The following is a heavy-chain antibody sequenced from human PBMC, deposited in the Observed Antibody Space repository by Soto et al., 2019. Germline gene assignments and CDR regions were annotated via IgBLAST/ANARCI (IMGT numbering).Heavy chain of an antibody. J-gene: IGHJ4*02. CDR1: GFTFSTYS. CDR3: ARDNGIAGSFDY. CDR2: ITSSSSTI. V-gene: IGHV3-48*02. Sequence: GGSLRLSCAASGFTFSTYSMNWARQAPGKGLEWIAYITSSSSTIFYADSVKGRFTISRDNAKNSLYLQMNSLRDEDTSVYYCARDNGIAGSFDYWGQGTLVTVSS. D-gene: IGHD6-13*01.